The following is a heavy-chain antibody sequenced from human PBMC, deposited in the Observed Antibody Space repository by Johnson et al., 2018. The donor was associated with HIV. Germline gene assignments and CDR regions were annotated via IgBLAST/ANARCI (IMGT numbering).Heavy chain of an antibody. Sequence: VQLVESGGGVVQPGRSLRLSCAASGFTFSSYAMHWVRQAPGKGLEWVAVISFDGYNKYYADSVKGRFTISRDSSEKTLYLQMNSLRPEDTAVYYCAKGQSSGYPKDAFDIWGQGTMVTVSS. CDR3: AKGQSSGYPKDAFDI. CDR1: GFTFSSYA. CDR2: ISFDGYNK. J-gene: IGHJ3*02. V-gene: IGHV3-30-3*01. D-gene: IGHD3-22*01.